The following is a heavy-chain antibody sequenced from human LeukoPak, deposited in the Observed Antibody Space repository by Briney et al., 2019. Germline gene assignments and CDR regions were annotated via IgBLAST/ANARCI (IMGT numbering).Heavy chain of an antibody. CDR2: INTGNGNT. J-gene: IGHJ1*01. CDR1: GYTFTNYG. Sequence: ASVKVSCKTSGYTFTNYGMHWVRQAPRQSLEWMGWINTGNGNTKSSQKFQDRVALTRDTSASTAYMELNSLSSEDTAVYYCARVPLQDASGRYYPHWGQGTLVTVSS. CDR3: ARVPLQDASGRYYPH. D-gene: IGHD3-10*01. V-gene: IGHV1-3*04.